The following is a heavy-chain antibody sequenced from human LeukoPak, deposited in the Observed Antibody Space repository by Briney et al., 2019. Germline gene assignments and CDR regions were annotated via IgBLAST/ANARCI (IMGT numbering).Heavy chain of an antibody. V-gene: IGHV3-74*01. CDR2: INSDGSST. Sequence: GGSLRLFCAASGFTFSSYWMHWVRQAPGKGLVWVSRINSDGSSTSYADSVKGRFTISRDEAKNTLYLQMNSLRAEDTAVYYCVLGIAAADYWGQGTLVTVSS. CDR1: GFTFSSYW. J-gene: IGHJ4*02. D-gene: IGHD6-13*01. CDR3: VLGIAAADY.